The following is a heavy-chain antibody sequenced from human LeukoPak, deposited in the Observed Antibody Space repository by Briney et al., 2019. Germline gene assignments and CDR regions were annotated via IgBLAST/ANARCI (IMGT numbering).Heavy chain of an antibody. CDR2: ISSSSSCI. D-gene: IGHD5-12*01. Sequence: KPGGSLRLSCAASGFTFSSYAMSWVRQAPGKGLEWVSSISSSSSCIYYADSVKGRFTISRDNAKNSLYLQMNSLRAEDTAVYYCARPTLGHSGDFDYWGQGTLVTVSS. CDR1: GFTFSSYA. J-gene: IGHJ4*02. V-gene: IGHV3-21*01. CDR3: ARPTLGHSGDFDY.